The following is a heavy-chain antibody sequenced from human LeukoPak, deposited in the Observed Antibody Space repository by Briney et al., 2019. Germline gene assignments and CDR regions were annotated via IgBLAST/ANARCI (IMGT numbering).Heavy chain of an antibody. CDR3: ARSRQWLDNDAFDI. D-gene: IGHD6-19*01. J-gene: IGHJ3*02. Sequence: SETLSLTCTVSGGSISSYYWSWIRQPPGKGLEWIGYIYYSGSTNYNPSLKSRVTISVDTSENQFSLKLSSVTAADTAVYYCARSRQWLDNDAFDIWGQGTMVTVSS. CDR1: GGSISSYY. V-gene: IGHV4-59*08. CDR2: IYYSGST.